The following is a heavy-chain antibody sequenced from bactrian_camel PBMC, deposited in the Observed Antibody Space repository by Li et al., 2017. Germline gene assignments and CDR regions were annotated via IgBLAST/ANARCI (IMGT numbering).Heavy chain of an antibody. J-gene: IGHJ4*01. V-gene: IGHV3-3*01. Sequence: HVQLVESGGDSVQAGGSLRLSCEASGWTPCRYGMTWFRQFRGKEREFVSVIGWNGDTTYADSAKGRFTLSQDSSKKKVYLQMNSLKPEDTAMYSCAADPSSSCRLRARYYGQGTQVTVS. CDR2: IGWNGDT. D-gene: IGHD2*01. CDR1: GWTPCRYG.